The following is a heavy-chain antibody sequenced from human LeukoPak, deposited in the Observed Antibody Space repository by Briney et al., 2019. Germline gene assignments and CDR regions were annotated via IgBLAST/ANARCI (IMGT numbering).Heavy chain of an antibody. Sequence: SETLSLTCDVSGYSISSGYYWAWIRQPPGKGLEWIASIYFSGSTNYNPSLKSRVTISVDTSKNQFSLKLSSVTAADTAVYYCARWDDKRPLWGQGTLVAVSS. V-gene: IGHV4-38-2*01. D-gene: IGHD3-9*01. CDR3: ARWDDKRPL. CDR2: IYFSGST. J-gene: IGHJ4*02. CDR1: GYSISSGYY.